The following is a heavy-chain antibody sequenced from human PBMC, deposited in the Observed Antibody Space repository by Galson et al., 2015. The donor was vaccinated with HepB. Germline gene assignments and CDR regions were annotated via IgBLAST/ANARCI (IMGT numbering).Heavy chain of an antibody. CDR1: GGTFSSYA. Sequence: SVKVSCKASGGTFSSYAISWVRQAPGQGLEWMGGIIPILGIANYAQEFQGRVTITADKSTSTAYMELSSLRSEDTAVYYCARDSKHYDFAYYCMDVWGKGTTVTVSS. CDR3: ARDSKHYDFAYYCMDV. J-gene: IGHJ6*03. V-gene: IGHV1-69*10. D-gene: IGHD3-3*01. CDR2: IIPILGIA.